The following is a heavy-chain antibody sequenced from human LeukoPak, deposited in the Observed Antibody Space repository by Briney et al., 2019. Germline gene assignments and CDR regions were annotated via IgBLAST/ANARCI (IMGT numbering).Heavy chain of an antibody. V-gene: IGHV4-59*01. J-gene: IGHJ4*02. CDR2: IYYSGST. Sequence: SETLSLTCTVSGGSIRTYYWSWIRQPPGKGLEWIGFIYYSGSTNYNPSLKSRVTISVDTSKNQLSLKLSSVTAADTAVYYCAKAGSIRFDYWGQGTLVTVSS. CDR3: AKAGSIRFDY. CDR1: GGSIRTYY. D-gene: IGHD1-26*01.